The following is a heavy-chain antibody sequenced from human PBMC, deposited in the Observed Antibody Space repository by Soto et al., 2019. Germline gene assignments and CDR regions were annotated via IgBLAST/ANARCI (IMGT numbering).Heavy chain of an antibody. D-gene: IGHD6-13*01. CDR3: ARHDIGMAGIAAADP. Sequence: SETLSLTCTVSGGSIISYYWSWIRQPPGKGLEWIGYIYYSGSTNYNPSLKSRVTISVDTSKNQFSLKLSSVTAADTAVYYCARHDIGMAGIAAADPWGQGTLVTVSS. V-gene: IGHV4-59*08. J-gene: IGHJ5*02. CDR1: GGSIISYY. CDR2: IYYSGST.